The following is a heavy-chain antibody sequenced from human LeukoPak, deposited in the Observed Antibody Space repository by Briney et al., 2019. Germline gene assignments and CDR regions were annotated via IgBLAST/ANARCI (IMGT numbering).Heavy chain of an antibody. Sequence: PSKTLSLTCTVSGGSISGYYWSWIRQPPGKGLEWIGYISYSRSTDYNPSLKSRLTISVDTSKNQFSLKLGSVTAADTAIYYCARGNGDYVVSWGQGTLVTVSS. V-gene: IGHV4-59*01. J-gene: IGHJ5*02. CDR3: ARGNGDYVVS. CDR2: ISYSRST. CDR1: GGSISGYY. D-gene: IGHD2-8*02.